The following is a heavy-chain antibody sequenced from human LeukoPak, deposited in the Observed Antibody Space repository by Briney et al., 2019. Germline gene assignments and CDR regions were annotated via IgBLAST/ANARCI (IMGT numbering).Heavy chain of an antibody. J-gene: IGHJ4*02. D-gene: IGHD1-26*01. Sequence: GGSLRLSCEASGFSSGFTFSTYPMSWVRQAPGRGLEWFSAISGSGGYTYYADSVKGRFTISRDNFKNTLYLQMNSLRAEDTAVYYCAKDDAGSYVSYFDYWGQGTLVTVSS. V-gene: IGHV3-23*01. CDR3: AKDDAGSYVSYFDY. CDR1: GFSSGFTFSTYP. CDR2: ISGSGGYT.